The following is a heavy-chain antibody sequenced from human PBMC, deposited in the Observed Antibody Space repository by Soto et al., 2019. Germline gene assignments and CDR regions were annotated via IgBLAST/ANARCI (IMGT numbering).Heavy chain of an antibody. CDR1: GFTFGNYG. CDR2: TSYDGNNK. Sequence: QVQLVDSGGDVVQPGGSLRLSCTGSGFTFGNYGMHWVRQAPGKGLEWVASTSYDGNNKYYADSLKGRFTISRDNSKKMVYLQMTSLGPEDTAAYYCAKGGGSARDFDYWGQGALVTVSS. D-gene: IGHD1-26*01. J-gene: IGHJ4*02. V-gene: IGHV3-30*18. CDR3: AKGGGSARDFDY.